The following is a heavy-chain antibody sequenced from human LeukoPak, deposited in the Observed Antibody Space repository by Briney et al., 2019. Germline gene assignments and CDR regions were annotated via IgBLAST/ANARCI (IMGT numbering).Heavy chain of an antibody. CDR1: GGSISSYY. V-gene: IGHV4-4*09. CDR2: MYTSGGT. D-gene: IGHD6-13*01. J-gene: IGHJ3*02. Sequence: SETLSLTCTVSGGSISSYYWNWIRQSPGKGLEWIGYMYTSGGTNYNPSLKSRVTMSLDTSKNQFSLKLSSVTAADTAVYYCARQRSSVSWYSFDIWGQGTVVTVSS. CDR3: ARQRSSVSWYSFDI.